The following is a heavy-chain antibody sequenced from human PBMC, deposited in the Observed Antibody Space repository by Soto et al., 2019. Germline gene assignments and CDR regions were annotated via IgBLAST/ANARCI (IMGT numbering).Heavy chain of an antibody. J-gene: IGHJ5*01. CDR1: GYTFTGYY. CDR2: INPNSGGT. V-gene: IGHV1-2*02. Sequence: VSVKVSCKASGYTFTGYYMHWARQAPGQALEWMGWINPNSGGTNYEQTFQGRVTMTRDTSISTAYMELSRLRSDDTAVYYCARTPLQYSSVTSGSGGHWFDSWGQGTLVTVSS. D-gene: IGHD3-22*01. CDR3: ARTPLQYSSVTSGSGGHWFDS.